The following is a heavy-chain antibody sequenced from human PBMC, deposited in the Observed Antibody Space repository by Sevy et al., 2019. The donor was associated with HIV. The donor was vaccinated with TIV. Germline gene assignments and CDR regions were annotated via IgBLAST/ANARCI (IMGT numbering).Heavy chain of an antibody. CDR3: ARGRGDPRADCFDY. V-gene: IGHV3-21*01. CDR2: ISGSSSYI. Sequence: GGSLRLSCAASGFNLNIYSMNWVRQAPGKGLEWVSSISGSSSYIFYADSVKGRFTISRDNAKNSLYLQMNSLRAEDTAVYYCARGRGDPRADCFDYWGQGTLVTVSS. D-gene: IGHD2-21*02. CDR1: GFNLNIYS. J-gene: IGHJ4*02.